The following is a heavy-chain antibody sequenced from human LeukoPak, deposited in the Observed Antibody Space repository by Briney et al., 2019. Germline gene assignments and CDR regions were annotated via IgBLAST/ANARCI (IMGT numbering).Heavy chain of an antibody. CDR3: AKISSDWSSLAY. CDR2: IYSNGGT. J-gene: IGHJ4*02. CDR1: GFSVSSNC. D-gene: IGHD6-19*01. Sequence: GGSLRLSCAASGFSVSSNCVDWVRQAPGKGLEWISFIYSNGGTLYADSVKGRFTISRENSKNTVYLQMSSLRVEDTTVYYCAKISSDWSSLAYWGQGTLVTVSS. V-gene: IGHV3-66*01.